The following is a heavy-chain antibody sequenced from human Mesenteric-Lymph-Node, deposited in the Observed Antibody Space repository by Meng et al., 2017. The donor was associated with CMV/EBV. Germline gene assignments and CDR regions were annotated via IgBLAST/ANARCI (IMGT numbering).Heavy chain of an antibody. Sequence: GGPLRLSCAASEFTFSNYAMSWVRQAPGKGLEWVSAISASGYNTHYADFVRGRFTISRDNAKNSLYLQMNSLRAEDTAVYYCARQVGNAFDIWGQGTMVTVSS. V-gene: IGHV3-23*01. D-gene: IGHD1-1*01. CDR1: EFTFSNYA. CDR3: ARQVGNAFDI. J-gene: IGHJ3*02. CDR2: ISASGYNT.